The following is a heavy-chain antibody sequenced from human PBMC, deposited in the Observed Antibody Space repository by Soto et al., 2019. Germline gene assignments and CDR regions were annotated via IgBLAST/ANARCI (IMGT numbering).Heavy chain of an antibody. CDR3: ADGGEWSCNFEY. J-gene: IGHJ4*02. CDR1: GFTFSTYA. CDR2: IGTSGRNT. V-gene: IGHV3-23*01. Sequence: GGSLRLSCAASGFTFSTYAMSWVRQAPGKGLEWVSGIGTSGRNTYYPDSVKGRFIISRDNSKNTLYLQMNNLRVEDTAIYYCADGGEWSCNFEYWGLGTLVTVSS. D-gene: IGHD3-3*01.